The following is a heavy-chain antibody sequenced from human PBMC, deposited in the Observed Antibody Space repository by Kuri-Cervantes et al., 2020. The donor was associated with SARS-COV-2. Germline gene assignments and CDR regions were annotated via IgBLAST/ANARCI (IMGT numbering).Heavy chain of an antibody. D-gene: IGHD2-2*01. Sequence: ASVKVSCKASGYTFTSYGISWVRQAPGQGLEWMGWISAYNGNTNYAQKLQGRVTMTTDTSTSTAYMELRSLRSDDTAMYYCARGDIHLGYCSSTSCAYYFDYWGQGTLVTVSS. CDR1: GYTFTSYG. V-gene: IGHV1-18*01. CDR2: ISAYNGNT. CDR3: ARGDIHLGYCSSTSCAYYFDY. J-gene: IGHJ4*02.